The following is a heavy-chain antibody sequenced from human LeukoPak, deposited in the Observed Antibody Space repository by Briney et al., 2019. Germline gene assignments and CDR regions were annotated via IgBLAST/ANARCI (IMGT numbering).Heavy chain of an antibody. CDR1: GFSFSNFG. J-gene: IGHJ5*02. V-gene: IGHV3-7*01. CDR2: IKPDGSAT. D-gene: IGHD6-6*01. CDR3: ARGGGSSS. Sequence: SGGSLRLTCAASGFSFSNFGMSWVRPAPGKGLEWVSNIKPDGSATNDVDSVKGRFTISRDNAKNSLDLQMNSLRAEDTAVYYCARGGGSSSWGQGTLVTVSS.